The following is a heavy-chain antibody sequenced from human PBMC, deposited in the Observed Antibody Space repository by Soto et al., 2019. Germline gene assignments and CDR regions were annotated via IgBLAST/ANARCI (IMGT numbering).Heavy chain of an antibody. Sequence: ASVKVSCKASGGTFSSYAISWVRQAPGQGLEWMGGIIPIFGTANYAQKFQGRVTITADESTSTAHMELSSLRSEDTAVYYCARSSITIFGVVIRAHYYGMDVWGQGTTVTVSS. V-gene: IGHV1-69*13. CDR1: GGTFSSYA. D-gene: IGHD3-3*01. CDR2: IIPIFGTA. CDR3: ARSSITIFGVVIRAHYYGMDV. J-gene: IGHJ6*02.